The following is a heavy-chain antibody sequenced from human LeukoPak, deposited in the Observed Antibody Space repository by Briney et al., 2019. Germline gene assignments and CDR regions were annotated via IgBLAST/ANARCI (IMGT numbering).Heavy chain of an antibody. V-gene: IGHV3-23*01. Sequence: GGSLRLSCAASGFTFSSYAMNWVRQAPGKGLEWVSAISGSGGSTYYADSVKGRFTISRDNSKNTLYLQMNSLRAEDTAVYYCAKGPLDRGQWTVLREKQGGMDVWGQGTTVTVSS. D-gene: IGHD6-19*01. CDR2: ISGSGGST. J-gene: IGHJ6*02. CDR3: AKGPLDRGQWTVLREKQGGMDV. CDR1: GFTFSSYA.